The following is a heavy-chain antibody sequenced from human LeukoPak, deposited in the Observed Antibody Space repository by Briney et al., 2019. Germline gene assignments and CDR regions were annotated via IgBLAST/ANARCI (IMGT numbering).Heavy chain of an antibody. V-gene: IGHV3-30*02. CDR3: GYFGSGSSYTPDS. CDR2: IHPDVNTK. Sequence: GGSLRLSCATSGFSFSSFGMHWVRQAPGKGLEWVAYIHPDVNTKYYADSVKGRFTISRDNSKNTLHLQMNSLRSADTAVYYCGYFGSGSSYTPDSWGQGTLVTVSS. CDR1: GFSFSSFG. J-gene: IGHJ5*01. D-gene: IGHD3-10*01.